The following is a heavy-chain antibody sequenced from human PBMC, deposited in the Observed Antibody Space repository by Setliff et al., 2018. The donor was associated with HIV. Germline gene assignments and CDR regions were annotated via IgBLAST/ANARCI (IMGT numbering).Heavy chain of an antibody. CDR3: AREKSITSAWYGGYYLDY. J-gene: IGHJ4*02. CDR1: GDSISSDFY. CDR2: IYHSGNT. Sequence: SETLSLTCTVSGDSISSDFYWGWIRQPPGKGLEWIGSIYHSGNTYYNPALKSRVLVSLDTSKNQCSLHLVSVTAADTAVYFCAREKSITSAWYGGYYLDYWGQGTTVTVSS. D-gene: IGHD3-3*01. V-gene: IGHV4-38-2*02.